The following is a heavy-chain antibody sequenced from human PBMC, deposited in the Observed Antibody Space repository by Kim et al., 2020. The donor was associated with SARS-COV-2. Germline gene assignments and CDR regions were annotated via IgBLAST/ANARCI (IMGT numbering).Heavy chain of an antibody. CDR1: GFTVSSNY. V-gene: IGHV3-53*04. Sequence: GGSLRLSCAASGFTVSSNYMSWVRQAPGKGLEWVSVIYSGGSTYYADSVKGRFTISRHNSKNTLYLQMNSLRAEDTAVYYCARGSSRWLDYGMDVWGQGTTVTVSS. D-gene: IGHD3-10*01. CDR2: IYSGGST. CDR3: ARGSSRWLDYGMDV. J-gene: IGHJ6*02.